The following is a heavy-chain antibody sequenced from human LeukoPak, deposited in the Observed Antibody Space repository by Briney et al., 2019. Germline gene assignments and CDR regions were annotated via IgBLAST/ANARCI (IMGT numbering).Heavy chain of an antibody. J-gene: IGHJ6*02. V-gene: IGHV3-72*01. CDR3: ARASNAPILPYSYEMAV. CDR1: GFTFSDHY. Sequence: GGSLRLSCAASGFTFSDHYMDWVRQAPGKGLEWVGRTRNKAKSYTTEYAASVNGRFTVWRDDSKSSLYLQMNSLKAEDTAVYYCARASNAPILPYSYEMAVWGHGTTVTVSS. CDR2: TRNKAKSYTT.